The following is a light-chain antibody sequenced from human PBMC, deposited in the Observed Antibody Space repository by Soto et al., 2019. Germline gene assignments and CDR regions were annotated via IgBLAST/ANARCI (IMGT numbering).Light chain of an antibody. CDR2: EVS. J-gene: IGLJ3*02. CDR1: SSDVGGYNY. Sequence: QSALTQPASVSGSPGQSITISCTGTSSDVGGYNYVSWYQQYPGKAPKLMIYEVSDRPSGVSNRFSGSKSDNTASLTISGLLAEDEAYYYCSSYTGSNTWVFGGGTKLTVL. CDR3: SSYTGSNTWV. V-gene: IGLV2-14*01.